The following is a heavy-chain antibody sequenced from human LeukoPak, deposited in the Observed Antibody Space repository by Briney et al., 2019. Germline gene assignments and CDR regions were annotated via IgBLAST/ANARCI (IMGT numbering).Heavy chain of an antibody. CDR1: GFTFSSYG. J-gene: IGHJ3*02. V-gene: IGHV3-23*01. CDR2: ISGSGGST. CDR3: AKDVGYCSGGSCSGRPDAFDI. Sequence: TGGSLRLSCAASGFTFSSYGMSWVRQAPGKGLEWVSAISGSGGSTYYADSVKGRFTISRDNSKNTLYLQMNSLRAEDTAVYYCAKDVGYCSGGSCSGRPDAFDIWGQGTMVTVSS. D-gene: IGHD2-15*01.